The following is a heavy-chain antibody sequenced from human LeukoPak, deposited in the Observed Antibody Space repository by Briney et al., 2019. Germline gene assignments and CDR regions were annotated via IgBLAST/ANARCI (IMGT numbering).Heavy chain of an antibody. CDR2: INAGNGNT. J-gene: IGHJ4*02. CDR3: ARRGGSYFYFDY. Sequence: ASVKVSCKASGYTFTSYAMHWVRQAPGQRLEWMGWINAGNGNTKYSQKFQGRVTITRDTSASTAYMELSSLRSEDMAVYYCARRGGSYFYFDYWGQGTPVTVSS. CDR1: GYTFTSYA. D-gene: IGHD1-26*01. V-gene: IGHV1-3*01.